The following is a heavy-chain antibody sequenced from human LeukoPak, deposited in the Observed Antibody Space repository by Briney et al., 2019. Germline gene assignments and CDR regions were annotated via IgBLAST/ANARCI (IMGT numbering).Heavy chain of an antibody. V-gene: IGHV7-4-1*02. CDR3: ARDRAAAGAPSPWYFDL. Sequence: ASVKVSCKVSGYTLTELSMHWVRQAPGQGLEWMGWINTNTGNPTYAQGFTGRFVFSLDTSVSTAYLQISSLKAEDTAVYYCARDRAAAGAPSPWYFDLWGRGTLVTVSS. CDR2: INTNTGNP. D-gene: IGHD6-13*01. J-gene: IGHJ2*01. CDR1: GYTLTELS.